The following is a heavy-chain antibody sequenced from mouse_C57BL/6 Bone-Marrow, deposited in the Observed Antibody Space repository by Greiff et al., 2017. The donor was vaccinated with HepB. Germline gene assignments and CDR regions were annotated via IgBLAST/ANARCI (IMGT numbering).Heavy chain of an antibody. CDR3: ARLVYGNYWFAY. J-gene: IGHJ3*01. CDR1: GFTFSDYY. D-gene: IGHD2-1*01. CDR2: ISNGGGST. V-gene: IGHV5-12*01. Sequence: EVKLEESGGGLVQPGGSLKLSCAASGFTFSDYYMYWVRQTPEKRLEWVAYISNGGGSTYYPDTVKGRFTISRDNAKNTLYLQMSRLKSEDTAMYYCARLVYGNYWFAYWGQGTLVTVSA.